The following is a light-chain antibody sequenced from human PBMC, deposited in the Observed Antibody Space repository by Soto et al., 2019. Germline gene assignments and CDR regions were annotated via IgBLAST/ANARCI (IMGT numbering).Light chain of an antibody. CDR2: RND. CDR1: SSNIESNY. V-gene: IGLV1-47*01. CDR3: AAWDASMSALV. J-gene: IGLJ3*02. Sequence: QSVLTQPPSASGTPGQRVTISCSGSSSNIESNYVYWYQQLPGSTPNLLIYRNDQRPSGVPARFSCSKSGTSASLAISGRRSEDDADYYCAAWDASMSALVFGGGTKLTVL.